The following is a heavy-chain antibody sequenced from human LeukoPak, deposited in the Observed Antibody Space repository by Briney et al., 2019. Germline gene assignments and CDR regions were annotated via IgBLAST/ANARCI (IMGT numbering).Heavy chain of an antibody. J-gene: IGHJ4*02. CDR2: ISHGGST. Sequence: SETLSLTCAVSGDSISTRNWWNWVRQPPGKGLDWIGEISHGGSTKYNPSLKNRVTISKDNTKNEFSLKLNSVTAADTAVYFCARSAGWWSLDYWGQGALVTVST. CDR3: ARSAGWWSLDY. CDR1: GDSISTRNW. V-gene: IGHV4-4*02. D-gene: IGHD2-8*02.